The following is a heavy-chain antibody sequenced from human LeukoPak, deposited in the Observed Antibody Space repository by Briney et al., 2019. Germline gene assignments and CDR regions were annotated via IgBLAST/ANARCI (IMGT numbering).Heavy chain of an antibody. CDR2: ISSSSSYI. J-gene: IGHJ4*02. D-gene: IGHD3-10*01. Sequence: GGSLRLSCAASGFTFSSYSMNWVRQAPGKGLEWVSSISSSSSYIYYADSVKGRFTISRDNAKNSLYLQMNSLRAEDTAVYYCAILKEPVRGVITPLFDYWGQGTLVTVSS. V-gene: IGHV3-21*01. CDR1: GFTFSSYS. CDR3: AILKEPVRGVITPLFDY.